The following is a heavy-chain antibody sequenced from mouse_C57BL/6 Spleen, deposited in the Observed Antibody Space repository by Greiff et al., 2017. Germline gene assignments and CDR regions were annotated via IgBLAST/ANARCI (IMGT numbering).Heavy chain of an antibody. J-gene: IGHJ3*01. CDR1: GFTFTDYY. V-gene: IGHV7-3*01. D-gene: IGHD1-1*01. CDR3: ARYDYGSSSFAY. Sequence: EVQVVESGGGLVQPGGSLSLSCAASGFTFTDYYMSWVRQPPGKALEWLGFIRNKANGYTTEYSASVKGRFTISRDNSQSILYLQMNALRAEDSATYYCARYDYGSSSFAYWGQGTLVTVSA. CDR2: IRNKANGYTT.